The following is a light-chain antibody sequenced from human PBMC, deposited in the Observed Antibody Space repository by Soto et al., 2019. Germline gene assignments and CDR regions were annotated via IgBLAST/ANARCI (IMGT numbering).Light chain of an antibody. CDR2: GAS. V-gene: IGKV3-15*01. J-gene: IGKJ1*01. CDR3: QQYNNWPQT. Sequence: EAVLTHSPATLSVSPWEIATLSCRASQSVATNLAWYQQRPGQAPRLLIYGASKRAIGLPARFSGSGSGTEFTLTITSLQSEDFAVYYCQQYNNWPQTIGQGTKVDIK. CDR1: QSVATN.